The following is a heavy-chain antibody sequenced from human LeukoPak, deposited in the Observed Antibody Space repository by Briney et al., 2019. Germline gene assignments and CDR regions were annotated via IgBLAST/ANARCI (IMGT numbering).Heavy chain of an antibody. CDR2: IKQDGSEK. CDR3: ARATAYDSSGYVRY. CDR1: GFTFSSYW. V-gene: IGHV3-7*01. J-gene: IGHJ4*02. Sequence: GSLRLSCAASGFTFSSYWMSWVRQAPGKGLEWVANIKQDGSEKYYVDSVKGRFTISRDNSKNTLYLQMNSLRAEDTAVYYCARATAYDSSGYVRYWGQGTLVTVSS. D-gene: IGHD3-22*01.